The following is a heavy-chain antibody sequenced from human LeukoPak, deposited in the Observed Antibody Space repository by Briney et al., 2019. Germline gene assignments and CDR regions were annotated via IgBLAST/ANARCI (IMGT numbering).Heavy chain of an antibody. CDR2: IYTSGRI. CDR1: GGSISSFY. D-gene: IGHD2-8*02. CDR3: ARSLQIDTVSNCFDT. V-gene: IGHV4-4*07. J-gene: IGHJ5*02. Sequence: SETLSLTCTVSGGSISSFYWSWIRQPAGEGVEWIGCIYTSGRIHCNPSPKSRVTMTADTYTNQFSLKLSSGTAADTAVYYCARSLQIDTVSNCFDTWGQGTLVTVSS.